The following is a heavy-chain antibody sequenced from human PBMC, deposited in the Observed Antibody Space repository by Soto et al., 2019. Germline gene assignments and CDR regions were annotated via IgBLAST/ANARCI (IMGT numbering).Heavy chain of an antibody. Sequence: GGSLRLSCAASGFTFSNAWMNWVRQAPGKGLEWVGRIKSKTDGGTTDYAAPVKGRFTISRDDSKNTLYLQMNSLKTEDTAVYYCTTAFTMVRGRLVWLRVTYYFDYWGQGTLVTVSS. J-gene: IGHJ4*02. CDR2: IKSKTDGGTT. V-gene: IGHV3-15*07. CDR3: TTAFTMVRGRLVWLRVTYYFDY. D-gene: IGHD3-10*01. CDR1: GFTFSNAW.